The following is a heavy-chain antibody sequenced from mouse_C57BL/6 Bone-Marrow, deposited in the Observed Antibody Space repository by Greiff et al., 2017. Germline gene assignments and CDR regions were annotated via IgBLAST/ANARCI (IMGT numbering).Heavy chain of an antibody. CDR3: AIHYYGSSSFAY. CDR2: IHPSDSDT. D-gene: IGHD1-1*01. V-gene: IGHV1-74*01. J-gene: IGHJ3*01. CDR1: VYTFASYW. Sequence: VQLQQSGAELVQPGASVKVSCKASVYTFASYWLRRVRRRPAQGLEWIGRIHPSDSDTNSNQKFQGKATLTVDKSSSTACMQLSSLTSEDSAVYYCAIHYYGSSSFAYWGQGTLVTVAA.